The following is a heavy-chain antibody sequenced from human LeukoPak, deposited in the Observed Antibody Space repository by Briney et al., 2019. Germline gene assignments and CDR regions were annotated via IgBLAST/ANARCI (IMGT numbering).Heavy chain of an antibody. CDR1: GGSISSSSYY. D-gene: IGHD1-14*01. CDR3: TRANVPYHRPPGIEYFQR. V-gene: IGHV4-39*01. CDR2: IYYSGST. Sequence: SETLSLTCTVSGGSISSSSYYWGWIRQPPGKGLEWIGSIYYSGSTYYNPSLKSRVTISVDTSKNQFSLNLNSVTAADTAVYYCTRANVPYHRPPGIEYFQRWGPGTLVTVSS. J-gene: IGHJ1*01.